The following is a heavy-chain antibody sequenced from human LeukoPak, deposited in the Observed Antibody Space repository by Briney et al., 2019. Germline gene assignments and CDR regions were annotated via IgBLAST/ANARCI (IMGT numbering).Heavy chain of an antibody. CDR1: GYSISSGYY. V-gene: IGHV4-38-2*02. J-gene: IGHJ4*02. D-gene: IGHD3-3*01. CDR3: ARAYDFWSGYYRGPYFDY. Sequence: SETLSLTCTVSGYSISSGYYWGWIRQPPGEGLEWIGSIYHSGSTYYNPSLKSRVTISVDTSKNQVSLKLNSVTAADTAVYYCARAYDFWSGYYRGPYFDYWGQGTLVTVS. CDR2: IYHSGST.